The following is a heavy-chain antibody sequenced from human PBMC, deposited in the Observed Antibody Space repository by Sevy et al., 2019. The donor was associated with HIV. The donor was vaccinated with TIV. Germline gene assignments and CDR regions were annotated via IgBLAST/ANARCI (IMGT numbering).Heavy chain of an antibody. J-gene: IGHJ4*02. CDR3: TTRPYGSTVDY. CDR1: GFSFSNAW. CDR2: IKIKTDGGTT. D-gene: IGHD3-10*01. V-gene: IGHV3-15*07. Sequence: GGSLRLSCAASGFSFSNAWMNWVRQAPGKGLEWVGRIKIKTDGGTTDYAAPVKGRFTISRDDSKNTLYLQMNSLKTDYTAVYYCTTRPYGSTVDYWGQGTLVTVSS.